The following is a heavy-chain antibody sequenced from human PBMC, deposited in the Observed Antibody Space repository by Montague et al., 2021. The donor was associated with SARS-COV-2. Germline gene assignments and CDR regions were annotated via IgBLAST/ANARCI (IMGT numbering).Heavy chain of an antibody. CDR2: IHHSGST. CDR1: GGSFSGYY. V-gene: IGHV4-34*01. CDR3: AREDRWNWFDP. J-gene: IGHJ5*02. D-gene: IGHD5-24*01. Sequence: SETLSLTCAVYGGSFSGYYWSWIRQPPGKGLEWIGEIHHSGSTNYNPSLKSRVTISVDTSKNQFSLKLISVTAADTAVYYCAREDRWNWFDPWGQGILVTVSS.